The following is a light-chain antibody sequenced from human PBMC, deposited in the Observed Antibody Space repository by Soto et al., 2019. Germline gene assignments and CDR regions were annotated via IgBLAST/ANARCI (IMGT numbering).Light chain of an antibody. J-gene: IGKJ1*01. V-gene: IGKV3-11*01. Sequence: EIVLTHSPGTLSLSPGERATLSCRASQSVSSYLAWYQQKPGQAPRLLLYDASNRATGIPARFSGSGSGTDFTLTISSLEPEDFAVYYCQQRSNWPRTFGQGTKVDIK. CDR2: DAS. CDR3: QQRSNWPRT. CDR1: QSVSSY.